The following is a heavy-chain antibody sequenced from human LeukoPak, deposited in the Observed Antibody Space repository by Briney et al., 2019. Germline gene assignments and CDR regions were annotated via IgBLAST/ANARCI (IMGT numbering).Heavy chain of an antibody. J-gene: IGHJ2*01. Sequence: PGGSLRLSCAASGFTFSSYWMSWVRQAPGKGLEWVANIKQDGSGIYYVDSVKGRFTISRDNSKNTLYLQMNSLRAEGTAVYYCAKTTGLYYYDSSGYGPNWYFDLWGRGTLVTVSS. CDR3: AKTTGLYYYDSSGYGPNWYFDL. D-gene: IGHD3-22*01. CDR2: IKQDGSGI. CDR1: GFTFSSYW. V-gene: IGHV3-7*03.